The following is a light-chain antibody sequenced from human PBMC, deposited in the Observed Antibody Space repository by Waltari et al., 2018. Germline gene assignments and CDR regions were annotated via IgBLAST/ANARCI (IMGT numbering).Light chain of an antibody. V-gene: IGKV3-20*01. CDR1: QSVTSIS. CDR2: GTS. CDR3: QQYDGEVVT. J-gene: IGKJ4*01. Sequence: ELVLTQSPGTLSLPPGERATLSCRASQSVTSISLTWYQKKVGQAPRPLIYGTSSRATGIPDRFSGSGSGTEFTLTISRLEPEDFAVYYCQQYDGEVVTFGGGTKVEI.